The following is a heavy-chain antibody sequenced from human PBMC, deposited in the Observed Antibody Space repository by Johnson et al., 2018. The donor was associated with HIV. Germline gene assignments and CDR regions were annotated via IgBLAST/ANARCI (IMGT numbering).Heavy chain of an antibody. CDR3: TNPDTAMATGAFDI. CDR2: INSDGSST. J-gene: IGHJ3*02. V-gene: IGHV3-74*01. Sequence: SGGGLVQPGGSLRLSCAASGFTFSSYWMHWVRQAPGKGLVWVSRINSDGSSTSYADSVKGRFTISRDNAKNTLYLQMNSLKTEDTAMYYCTNPDTAMATGAFDIWGQGTMVTVSS. D-gene: IGHD5-18*01. CDR1: GFTFSSYW.